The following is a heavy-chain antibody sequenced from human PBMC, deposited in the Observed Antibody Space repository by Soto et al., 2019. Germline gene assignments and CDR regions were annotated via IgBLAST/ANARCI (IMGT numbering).Heavy chain of an antibody. V-gene: IGHV3-33*01. J-gene: IGHJ6*02. CDR1: GFTFSSYG. CDR2: IWYDGSNK. Sequence: QVQLVESGGGVVQPGRSLRLSCAASGFTFSSYGMHWVRQAPGKGLEWVAVIWYDGSNKYYADSVKGRFTISRDNSKNTLYLQMNSLRAEDTAVYYCARDLYGGNSPYGMDVWGQGTTVTVSS. CDR3: ARDLYGGNSPYGMDV. D-gene: IGHD2-21*02.